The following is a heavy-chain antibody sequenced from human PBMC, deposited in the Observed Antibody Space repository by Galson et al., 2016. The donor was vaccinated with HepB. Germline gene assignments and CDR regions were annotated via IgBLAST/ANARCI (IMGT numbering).Heavy chain of an antibody. V-gene: IGHV1-3*04. Sequence: SVKVSCKASGGTFNSYAFSWVRQAPGQRLECMGWITSGNGNIRYTEQFQGRVTITRDTSASTAYMELSSLRSEDTAVYYCARGKGFLSYYGMDVWGQGTTVIVSS. CDR3: ARGKGFLSYYGMDV. D-gene: IGHD2/OR15-2a*01. J-gene: IGHJ6*02. CDR2: ITSGNGNI. CDR1: GGTFNSYA.